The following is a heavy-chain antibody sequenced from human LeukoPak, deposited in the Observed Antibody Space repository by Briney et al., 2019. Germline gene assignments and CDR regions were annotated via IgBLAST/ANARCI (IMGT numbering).Heavy chain of an antibody. CDR3: ARGGWYLDY. V-gene: IGHV4-59*01. CDR1: GGSISSYY. CDR2: IYYTRST. J-gene: IGHJ4*02. D-gene: IGHD2-15*01. Sequence: SETLSLTCTVSGGSISSYYWSWIRQPPGKGLEWIGYIYYTRSTNYNPSLKSRVTISVDTSKNQFSLKLSSVTAADTAVYYCARGGWYLDYWGQGTLVTVSS.